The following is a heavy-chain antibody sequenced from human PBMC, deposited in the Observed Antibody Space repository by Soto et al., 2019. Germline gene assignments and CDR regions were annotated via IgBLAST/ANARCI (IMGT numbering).Heavy chain of an antibody. V-gene: IGHV4-59*01. CDR1: GGSISSYY. D-gene: IGHD2-15*01. J-gene: IGHJ5*02. CDR2: IYYSGST. Sequence: PSETLSLTCTVSGGSISSYYWSWIRQPPGKGLEWIGYIYYSGSTNYNPSLKSRVTISVDTSKNQFSLKLSSVTAADTAVYYCTRFGYCSGGSCYSPWFDPWGQGTLVTVSS. CDR3: TRFGYCSGGSCYSPWFDP.